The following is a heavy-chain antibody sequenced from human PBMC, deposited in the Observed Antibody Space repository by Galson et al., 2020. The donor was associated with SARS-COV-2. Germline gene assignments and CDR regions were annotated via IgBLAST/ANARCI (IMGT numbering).Heavy chain of an antibody. J-gene: IGHJ4*02. D-gene: IGHD6-6*01. Sequence: SLKISCAASGFTFDDYAMHWVRQAPGKGLEWISGLSWNGGSMAYADSVKGRFIISRDNAKNSLYLQMNSLRPEDTAFYYCARGTQYSRLPANDYWGQGTLVTVSS. CDR1: GFTFDDYA. CDR3: ARGTQYSRLPANDY. V-gene: IGHV3-9*01. CDR2: LSWNGGSM.